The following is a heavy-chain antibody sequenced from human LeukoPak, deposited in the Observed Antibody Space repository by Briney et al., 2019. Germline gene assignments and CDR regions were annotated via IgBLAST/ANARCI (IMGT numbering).Heavy chain of an antibody. D-gene: IGHD5-24*01. V-gene: IGHV3-48*03. Sequence: QPGGSLRLSCVGSEFTFSSYEMNWARQAPGKGLEWLSYISASGSGSNILYADSVKGRFTISRDNAKNSLYLQMNSLRAEDTGVYYCVRVRRDGSNFDFWGQGTLVTVSS. CDR2: ISASGSGSNI. CDR1: EFTFSSYE. CDR3: VRVRRDGSNFDF. J-gene: IGHJ4*02.